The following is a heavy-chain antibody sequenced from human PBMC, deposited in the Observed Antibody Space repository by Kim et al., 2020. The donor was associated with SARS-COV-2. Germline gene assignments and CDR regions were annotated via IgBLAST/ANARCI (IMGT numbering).Heavy chain of an antibody. V-gene: IGHV5-51*01. J-gene: IGHJ4*02. CDR1: GYSFTTYW. CDR3: ARHSDPSGAVAGIDY. D-gene: IGHD6-19*01. CDR2: IYPGDSDT. Sequence: GESLKISCKGSGYSFTTYWIGWVRQMPGKGLEWMGFIYPGDSDTRYSPSFQGQVTISADKSISTAYLQWNSLKASDTAIYYCARHSDPSGAVAGIDYWGQGTLVTVSS.